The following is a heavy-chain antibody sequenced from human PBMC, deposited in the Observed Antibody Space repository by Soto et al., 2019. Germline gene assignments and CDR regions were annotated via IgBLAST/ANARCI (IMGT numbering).Heavy chain of an antibody. CDR2: FDPEDGET. CDR1: GYTLTELS. V-gene: IGHV1-24*01. J-gene: IGHJ6*02. CDR3: ATGYSGYDRNLYYYYGMDV. D-gene: IGHD5-12*01. Sequence: GASVKVSCKVSGYTLTELSMHWVRQAPGKGLEWMGGFDPEDGETIYAQKFQGRVTMTEDTSTDTAYMELSSLRSEDTAVYYCATGYSGYDRNLYYYYGMDVWGQGTTVTVSS.